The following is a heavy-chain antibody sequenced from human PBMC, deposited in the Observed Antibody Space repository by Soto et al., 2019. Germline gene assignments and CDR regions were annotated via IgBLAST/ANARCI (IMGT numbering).Heavy chain of an antibody. CDR1: GFSFSTYW. CDR2: INTDGSRT. Sequence: GGSLRLSCADSGFSFSTYWMHWVRQVPGKGLVWVARINTDGSRTDYADSVKGRFTISRDNAKNTLYLQMNSLRAEDTAVYYCARSPGGYYIDWGQGTMVTVS. D-gene: IGHD3-9*01. V-gene: IGHV3-74*01. J-gene: IGHJ3*01. CDR3: ARSPGGYYID.